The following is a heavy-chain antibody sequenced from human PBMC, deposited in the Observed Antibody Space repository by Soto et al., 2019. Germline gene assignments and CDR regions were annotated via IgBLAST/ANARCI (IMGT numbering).Heavy chain of an antibody. CDR3: AHRHSSGWYSLPYCDS. CDR2: IFWDDDK. D-gene: IGHD6-19*01. Sequence: QITLKESGPTLVKPTQTLTLTCTFSGFSHSTSGVGVGGILQPPGKALEWIALIFWDDDKRYSPSLKIRVTIANGPSKRQVVLTMTTMDPVDTATFYCAHRHSSGWYSLPYCDSWGQETLVNVSS. J-gene: IGHJ4*02. V-gene: IGHV2-5*02. CDR1: GFSHSTSGVG.